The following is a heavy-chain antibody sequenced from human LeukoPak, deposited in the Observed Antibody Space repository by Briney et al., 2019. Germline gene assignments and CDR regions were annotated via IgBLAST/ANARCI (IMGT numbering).Heavy chain of an antibody. CDR2: IYYSGST. D-gene: IGHD3-10*01. CDR3: SRGVGSGSYYDAFDF. CDR1: GGSISNSSFY. Sequence: PWETLSLSCTASGGSISNSSFYWGRQPQPPGLELVWLGYIYYSGSTCNNPYVESRVTISVDTSKNQYYLKLRYVTAADTAVYYCSRGVGSGSYYDAFDFWGQGTMVTVSS. V-gene: IGHV4-39*07. J-gene: IGHJ3*01.